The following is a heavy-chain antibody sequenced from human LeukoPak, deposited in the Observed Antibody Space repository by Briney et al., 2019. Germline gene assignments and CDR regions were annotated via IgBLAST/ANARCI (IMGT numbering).Heavy chain of an antibody. CDR2: INPSGGST. J-gene: IGHJ4*02. D-gene: IGHD3-22*01. CDR3: ARATLPRYYYDSSGYGDY. Sequence: ASVKVSCKASGYTFTSYYMHWVRQAPGQGLEWMGIINPSGGSTSYAQKFQGRVTMTRDTSTSTAYMELRSLRSDDTAVYYCARATLPRYYYDSSGYGDYWGQGTLVTVSS. V-gene: IGHV1-46*01. CDR1: GYTFTSYY.